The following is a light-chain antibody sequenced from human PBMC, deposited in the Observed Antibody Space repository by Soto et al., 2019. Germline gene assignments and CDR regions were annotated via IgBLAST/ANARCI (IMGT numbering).Light chain of an antibody. CDR2: KTN. Sequence: QSVLTQPPSASGTPGQRVTISCSGSSFNIGSNYVYWYQQLPGTAPKLLIYKTNQRPSGVPDRFSGSKSGTSASLAISGLRSEDEADYYCAAWDDSLSGVVFGGGTKLTVL. CDR1: SFNIGSNY. V-gene: IGLV1-47*01. J-gene: IGLJ2*01. CDR3: AAWDDSLSGVV.